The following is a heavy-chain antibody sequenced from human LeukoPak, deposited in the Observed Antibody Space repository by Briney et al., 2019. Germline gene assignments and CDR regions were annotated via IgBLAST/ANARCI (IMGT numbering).Heavy chain of an antibody. V-gene: IGHV4-34*01. CDR3: ASSHYDFWSGYRY. Sequence: PSETLSLTCAVYGGSFSVYYWSWIRQPPGKGLEWIGEINHSGSTNYNPSLKSRVTVSVDTSKNQFSLKLSSVTAADTAVYYCASSHYDFWSGYRYWGQGTLVTVSS. CDR1: GGSFSVYY. J-gene: IGHJ4*02. D-gene: IGHD3-3*01. CDR2: INHSGST.